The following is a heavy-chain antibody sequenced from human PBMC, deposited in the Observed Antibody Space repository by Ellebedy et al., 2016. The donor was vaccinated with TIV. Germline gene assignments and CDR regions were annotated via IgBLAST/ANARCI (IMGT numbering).Heavy chain of an antibody. CDR3: ASYYLTTVTTDYDY. Sequence: SETLSLTXTVSGGSISSSSYYWGWIRQPPGKGLEWIGSIYYSGSTYYNPSLKSRVTISVDTSKNQFSLKLSSVTAADTAVYYCASYYLTTVTTDYDYWGQGTLVTVSS. CDR2: IYYSGST. V-gene: IGHV4-39*07. J-gene: IGHJ4*02. D-gene: IGHD4-17*01. CDR1: GGSISSSSYY.